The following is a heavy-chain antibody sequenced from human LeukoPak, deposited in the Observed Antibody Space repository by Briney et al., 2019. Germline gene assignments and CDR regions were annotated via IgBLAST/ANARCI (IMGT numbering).Heavy chain of an antibody. CDR1: GYIFTGYY. Sequence: ASVKVSCKASGYIFTGYYIHWVRQAPGQGLEWMGWINPHSGGTNYAQRFQGRVTMTRDTSISTAYMELSRLRSDDTAVYYCARGDIYGDYAYWGQGTLVTVSS. J-gene: IGHJ4*02. CDR2: INPHSGGT. V-gene: IGHV1-2*02. D-gene: IGHD4-17*01. CDR3: ARGDIYGDYAY.